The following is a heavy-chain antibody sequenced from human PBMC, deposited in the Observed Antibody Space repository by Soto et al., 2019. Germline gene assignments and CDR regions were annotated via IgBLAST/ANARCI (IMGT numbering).Heavy chain of an antibody. V-gene: IGHV1-3*01. CDR2: INAGNGNT. J-gene: IGHJ6*02. CDR1: GYTFTSYA. CDR3: ARESAEGSGYYYGMDV. Sequence: ASVKVSCTASGYTFTSYAMHWVRQAPGQRLEWMGWINAGNGNTKYSQKFQGRVTITRDTSASTAYMELSSLRSEDTAVYYCARESAEGSGYYYGMDVWGQGTTVT. D-gene: IGHD3-10*01.